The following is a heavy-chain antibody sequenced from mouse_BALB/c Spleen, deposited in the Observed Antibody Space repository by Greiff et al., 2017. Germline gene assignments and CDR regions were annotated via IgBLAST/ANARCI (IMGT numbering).Heavy chain of an antibody. CDR3: ARRGTYGNYYAMDY. D-gene: IGHD2-1*01. V-gene: IGHV1-63*02. CDR2: IYPGGGYT. CDR1: GYTFTNYW. Sequence: QVQLQQSGAELVRPGTSVKISCKASGYTFTNYWLGWVKQRPGHGLEWIGDIYPGGGYTNYNEKFKGKATLTADTSSSTAYMQLSSLTSEDSAVYYCARRGTYGNYYAMDYWGQGTSVTVSS. J-gene: IGHJ4*01.